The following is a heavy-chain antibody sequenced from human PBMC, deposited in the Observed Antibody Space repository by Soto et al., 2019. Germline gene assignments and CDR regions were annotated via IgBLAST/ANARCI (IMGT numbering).Heavy chain of an antibody. D-gene: IGHD3-3*01. Sequence: QITLNESGPTVVRPTETLTLTCRFSGFSLTTSGVGVGWIRQSPGQAPEWLALIYWDDDKRYSASLKSRLTITKDTSKNKVVLTVSDLDPTDTATYYCAHRVLRTVFGLVTTTAIYFDFWGQGTPVAVSS. V-gene: IGHV2-5*02. CDR3: AHRVLRTVFGLVTTTAIYFDF. CDR2: IYWDDDK. J-gene: IGHJ4*02. CDR1: GFSLTTSGVG.